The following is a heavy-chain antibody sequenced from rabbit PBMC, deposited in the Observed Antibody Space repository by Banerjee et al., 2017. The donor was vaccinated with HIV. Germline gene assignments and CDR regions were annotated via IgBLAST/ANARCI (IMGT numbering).Heavy chain of an antibody. Sequence: QEQLEESGGDLVQPEGSLTLTCTASGFSFSSYWMWWVRQAPGKGLEWIACIGAGSSGTTYYASWAKGRFTISKTSSTTVTLQMTSLTAADTATYFCARDLTGVIGWNFNLWGPGTLVTVS. CDR2: IGAGSSGTT. J-gene: IGHJ4*01. CDR1: GFSFSSYW. D-gene: IGHD1-1*01. V-gene: IGHV1S45*01. CDR3: ARDLTGVIGWNFNL.